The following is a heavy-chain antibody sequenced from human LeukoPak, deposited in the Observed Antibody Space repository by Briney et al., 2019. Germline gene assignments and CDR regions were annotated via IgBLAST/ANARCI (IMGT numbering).Heavy chain of an antibody. CDR2: IFYSGST. D-gene: IGHD6-19*01. CDR3: ARRFGTSGWVDY. Sequence: PSETLSLTCAVSGGSISSSASYWGWIRQPPGKGLEWIGRIFYSGSTYYNPSLKSRVTISVHTSNIQFSLRLSSVTAADTAMYYCARRFGTSGWVDYWGQGTLVTVS. J-gene: IGHJ4*02. V-gene: IGHV4-39*01. CDR1: GGSISSSASY.